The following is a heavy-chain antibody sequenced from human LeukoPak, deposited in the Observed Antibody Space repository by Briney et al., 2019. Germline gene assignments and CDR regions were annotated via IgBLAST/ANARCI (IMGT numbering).Heavy chain of an antibody. CDR3: ARDGDAAMSVASGGMDV. D-gene: IGHD5-18*01. CDR1: GFSASSNY. CDR2: LYIGGST. J-gene: IGHJ6*02. V-gene: IGHV3-66*01. Sequence: PGGSLRLSCAASGFSASSNYMSWVRQAPGKGLECVSTLYIGGSTYYADSVKGRFTISRDNSKNTLFLQMSSLRADDTAVYYCARDGDAAMSVASGGMDVWGQGTTVTVSS.